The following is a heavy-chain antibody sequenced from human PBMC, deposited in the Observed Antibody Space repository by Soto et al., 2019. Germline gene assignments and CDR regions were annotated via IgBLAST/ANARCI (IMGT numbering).Heavy chain of an antibody. D-gene: IGHD3-10*01. J-gene: IGHJ4*02. CDR3: ARGGVLLCFGERWYFDY. Sequence: GASVKVSCKASGYTFTSYGITWVRQAPGQGLEWMGWISAYNGNTNYAQKLQGRVTMTTDTSTSTAYMELRSLRSDDTAVYYCARGGVLLCFGERWYFDYSGQRTLVPVSS. V-gene: IGHV1-18*01. CDR2: ISAYNGNT. CDR1: GYTFTSYG.